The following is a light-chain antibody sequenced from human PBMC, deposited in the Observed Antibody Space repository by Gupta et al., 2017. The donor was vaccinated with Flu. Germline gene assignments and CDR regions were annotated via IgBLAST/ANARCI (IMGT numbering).Light chain of an antibody. Sequence: SALTQPPSASGSPGQSVTISCTGTSSAVGGYDSVSWYQQYPGKTPKLVIYDVHRRTAGVPDRFSGSKSGNTASLTVSGRKDEDEADYYCSAYAGRNNLIFGGGTALTVL. J-gene: IGLJ2*01. CDR2: DVH. CDR3: SAYAGRNNLI. V-gene: IGLV2-8*01. CDR1: SSAVGGYDS.